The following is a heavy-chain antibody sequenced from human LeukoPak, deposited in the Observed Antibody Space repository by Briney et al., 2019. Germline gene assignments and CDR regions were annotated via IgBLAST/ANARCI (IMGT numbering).Heavy chain of an antibody. CDR2: ISSSGTTI. J-gene: IGHJ4*02. V-gene: IGHV3-48*03. CDR3: ARDPSQRPVEMTKSDY. CDR1: GFTFSSYE. D-gene: IGHD5-24*01. Sequence: GGSLRLSCAASGFTFSSYEMNWVRQAPGKGLEWVSYISSSGTTIYYADSVKGRFTTSRDNAKNSLYLQMNSLRVEDTAVYYCARDPSQRPVEMTKSDYWGQGTLVTVSS.